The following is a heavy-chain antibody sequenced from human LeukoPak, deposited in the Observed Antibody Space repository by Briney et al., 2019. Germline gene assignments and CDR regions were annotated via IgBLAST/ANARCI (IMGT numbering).Heavy chain of an antibody. J-gene: IGHJ6*02. D-gene: IGHD3-16*01. CDR1: GFTFSSYW. CDR3: ARGGGLDV. CDR2: INHNGNVN. V-gene: IGHV3-7*03. Sequence: GGSLRLSCAASGFTFSSYWMNWARQAPGKGLEWVASINHNGNVNYYVDSVKGRFTISRDNAKDSLYLQMSNLRAEDTAVYFCARGGGLDVWGQGATVTVSS.